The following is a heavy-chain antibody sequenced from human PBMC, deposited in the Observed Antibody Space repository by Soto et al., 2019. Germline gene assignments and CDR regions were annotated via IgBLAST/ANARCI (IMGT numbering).Heavy chain of an antibody. CDR3: ARDITIFGVVMNWFDP. V-gene: IGHV1-3*01. D-gene: IGHD3-3*01. CDR2: INAGNGNT. CDR1: GSTFTSYA. J-gene: IGHJ5*02. Sequence: ASLKVSCKTSGSTFTSYAMHCVRHSPGERLEWMGWINAGNGNTKYSQKFRGRVTITRDTSASTAYMELSSLRSEDTAVYYCARDITIFGVVMNWFDPWGQGTLVTVSS.